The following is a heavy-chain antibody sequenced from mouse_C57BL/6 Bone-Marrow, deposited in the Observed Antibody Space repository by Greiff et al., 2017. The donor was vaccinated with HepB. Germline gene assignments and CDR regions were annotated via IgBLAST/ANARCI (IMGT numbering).Heavy chain of an antibody. CDR1: GFTFSDYG. CDR2: ISSGSSTI. Sequence: EVQLVESGGGLVKPGGSLKLSCAASGFTFSDYGMHWVRQAPEKGLEWVAYISSGSSTIYYADTVKGRFTISRDNAKNTLFLQMTSLRSEDTAMYYCARGDGPMDGYDAPFAYWGQGTLVTVSA. D-gene: IGHD2-2*01. V-gene: IGHV5-17*01. J-gene: IGHJ3*01. CDR3: ARGDGPMDGYDAPFAY.